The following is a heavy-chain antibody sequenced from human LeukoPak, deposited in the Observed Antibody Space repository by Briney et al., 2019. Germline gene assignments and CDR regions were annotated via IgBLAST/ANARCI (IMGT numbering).Heavy chain of an antibody. CDR1: GGSFSGSY. V-gene: IGHV4-34*01. Sequence: SETLSLTCSVYGGSFSGSYWRWIRQPPGKGLECIGEINHSGSTNSNPPLKSQVTISVDTSKNQFSLKLSSVTAADTAVYYCARDVWSGSNDAFDIWGQGTMVTVSS. CDR3: ARDVWSGSNDAFDI. CDR2: INHSGST. D-gene: IGHD3-3*01. J-gene: IGHJ3*02.